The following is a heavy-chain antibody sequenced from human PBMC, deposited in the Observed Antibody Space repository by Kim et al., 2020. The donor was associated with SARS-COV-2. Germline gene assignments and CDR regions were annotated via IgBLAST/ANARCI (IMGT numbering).Heavy chain of an antibody. D-gene: IGHD3-10*01. CDR3: AKDLWFGDLLFEGFDY. CDR2: ISFDGSKK. V-gene: IGHV3-30*18. CDR1: GFTFSSYD. Sequence: GGSLRLSCAASGFTFSSYDMHWVRQTPGKGLEWVAVISFDGSKKFYLGSVKGRFTVSRDNSKKMMFLQMNSLRDEDTAVYYCAKDLWFGDLLFEGFDYWGQGTLVTVFS. J-gene: IGHJ4*02.